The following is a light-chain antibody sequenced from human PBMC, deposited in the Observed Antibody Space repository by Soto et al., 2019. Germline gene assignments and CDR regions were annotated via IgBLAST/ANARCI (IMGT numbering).Light chain of an antibody. V-gene: IGLV1-51*01. CDR1: SSNIGSEY. Sequence: QPVLTQPPSVSAAPGQRVTISCSGSSSNIGSEYVSWYQQLPGTAPKLLIYDNYKRPSGIPDRFSGSKSGTSATLGITGLQTGDEADYYCGTWDSSLSAVVFGGGTKLTVL. CDR3: GTWDSSLSAVV. J-gene: IGLJ2*01. CDR2: DNY.